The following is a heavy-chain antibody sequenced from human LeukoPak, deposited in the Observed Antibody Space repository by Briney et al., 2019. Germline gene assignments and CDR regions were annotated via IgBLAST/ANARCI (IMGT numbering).Heavy chain of an antibody. CDR2: IYYSGST. CDR1: GGSISSGDYY. CDR3: ARGCSSTSCPVDY. J-gene: IGHJ4*02. D-gene: IGHD2-2*01. V-gene: IGHV4-30-4*01. Sequence: PSQTLSLTCTVSGGSISSGDYYWSWIRQPPGKGLEWIGYIYYSGSTYYNPSLKSRVTISVDTSKNQFSLKLSSVTAADTAVYYCARGCSSTSCPVDYWGQGTLVTVSS.